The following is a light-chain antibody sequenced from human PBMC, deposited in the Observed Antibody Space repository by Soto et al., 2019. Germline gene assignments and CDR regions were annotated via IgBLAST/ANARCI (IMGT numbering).Light chain of an antibody. J-gene: IGLJ1*01. V-gene: IGLV1-44*01. CDR2: NNN. CDR3: AAWDDSLAGYV. Sequence: QAVVTQPPSASGTPGQRVTISCSGSSSNIGTNTVNWYQQLPRTAPKLLIYNNNQRPSGDPARFSGSKSGTSASLAISGLQSEDEADYYCAAWDDSLAGYVFGTGTKLTVL. CDR1: SSNIGTNT.